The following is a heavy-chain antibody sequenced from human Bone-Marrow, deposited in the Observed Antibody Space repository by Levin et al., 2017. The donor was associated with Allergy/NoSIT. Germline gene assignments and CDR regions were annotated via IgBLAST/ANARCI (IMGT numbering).Heavy chain of an antibody. CDR1: GFTFSSYG. CDR3: AKDQDSGWLPYFDY. Sequence: GGSLRLSCAASGFTFSSYGMSWVRQAPGKGLDWVSGFSGNSGRAIYADSVKGRFTISRDNSKNTPYLEMNNLRVEDTAVYYCAKDQDSGWLPYFDYWGQGALVTVSS. J-gene: IGHJ4*02. CDR2: FSGNSGRA. V-gene: IGHV3-23*01. D-gene: IGHD3-10*01.